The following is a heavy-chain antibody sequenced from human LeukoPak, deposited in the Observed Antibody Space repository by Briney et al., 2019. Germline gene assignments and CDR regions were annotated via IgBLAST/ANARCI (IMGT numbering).Heavy chain of an antibody. CDR2: ISSSNNYI. CDR3: ARDHERRDIVPTGLDY. J-gene: IGHJ4*02. V-gene: IGHV3-21*01. CDR1: GFTFSSYS. D-gene: IGHD5-12*01. Sequence: GGSLRLSCAASGFTFSSYSMNWVRQAPGKGLEWVSSISSSNNYIYYADSVKGRFTISRDNSNNSLYLQMNSLRAEDTAVYYCARDHERRDIVPTGLDYWGQGTLVTVSS.